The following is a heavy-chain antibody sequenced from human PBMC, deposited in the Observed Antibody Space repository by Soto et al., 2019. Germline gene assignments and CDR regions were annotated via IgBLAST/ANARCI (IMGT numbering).Heavy chain of an antibody. V-gene: IGHV3-30*18. CDR2: ISYDGSNK. CDR1: GFTFSSYG. J-gene: IGHJ6*02. Sequence: QVQLVDSGGGVVQRGRSLRLSCAASGFTFSSYGMHWVRQAPGKGREWVAVISYDGSNKYYADSVNGRFTISRDNSKNKLYLQMICLRAADTAVYYCAKLKVTGDRDYYYGMDVWGQGTTVTVSS. D-gene: IGHD7-27*01. CDR3: AKLKVTGDRDYYYGMDV.